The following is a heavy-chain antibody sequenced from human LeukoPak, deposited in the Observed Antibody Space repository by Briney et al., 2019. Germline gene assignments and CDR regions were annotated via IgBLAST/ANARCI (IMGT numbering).Heavy chain of an antibody. J-gene: IGHJ4*02. D-gene: IGHD2-2*01. CDR3: AAPGVPAATYYFDY. V-gene: IGHV3-9*01. CDR2: ISRNSDSR. CDR1: GFTFDNYA. Sequence: GGSLRLSYATSGFTFDNYAMHWVRQAPGKGLEWVSGISRNSDSRAYADSVKGRFTISRDNAKNTVYLQMNSLRAEDTAVYYCAAPGVPAATYYFDYWGQGTPVTVSS.